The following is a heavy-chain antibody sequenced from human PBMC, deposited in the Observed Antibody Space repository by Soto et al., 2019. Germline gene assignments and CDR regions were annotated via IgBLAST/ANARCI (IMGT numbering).Heavy chain of an antibody. Sequence: QVQLVQSGAEVKKPGSSVKVSCKTSGGTFSSYAISWVRQAPGQGLEWMGGIIPIFGTANYETKFQGRVTITAEETASTAYMELSSLISEDTAVYYCARVTIITMVRGVNMGGYFDYWGQGTLVTVSS. CDR2: IIPIFGTA. J-gene: IGHJ4*02. D-gene: IGHD3-10*01. CDR3: ARVTIITMVRGVNMGGYFDY. CDR1: GGTFSSYA. V-gene: IGHV1-69*01.